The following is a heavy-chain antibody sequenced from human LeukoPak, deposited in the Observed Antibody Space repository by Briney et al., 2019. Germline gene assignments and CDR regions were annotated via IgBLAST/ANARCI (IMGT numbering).Heavy chain of an antibody. CDR1: GYTLTSYG. CDR2: INPSGGST. D-gene: IGHD3-22*01. J-gene: IGHJ4*02. CDR3: ARDQKYDSTPFDY. Sequence: GASVKVSCKASGYTLTSYGINWVRQAPGQGLEWMGIINPSGGSTSYAQKFQGRVTMTRDTSTSTVYMELSSLRSEDTAVYYCARDQKYDSTPFDYWGQGTLVTVSS. V-gene: IGHV1-46*01.